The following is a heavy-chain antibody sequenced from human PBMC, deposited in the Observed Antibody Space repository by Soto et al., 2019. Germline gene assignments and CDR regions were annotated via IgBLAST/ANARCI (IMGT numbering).Heavy chain of an antibody. CDR3: ARVNHGEFWSGYFYYMDV. D-gene: IGHD3-3*01. CDR2: IYYSGST. CDR1: GGSISSYY. V-gene: IGHV4-59*01. Sequence: SETLSLTCTVSGGSISSYYWSWIRQPPGKGLEWIGYIYYSGSTNYNPSLKSRVTISVDTSKNQFSLKLSSVTAADTAVYYCARVNHGEFWSGYFYYMDVWGKGTTVTVSS. J-gene: IGHJ6*03.